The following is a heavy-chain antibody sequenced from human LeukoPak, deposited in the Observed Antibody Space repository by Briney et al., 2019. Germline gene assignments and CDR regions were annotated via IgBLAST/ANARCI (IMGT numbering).Heavy chain of an antibody. V-gene: IGHV3-23*01. CDR1: GFTFSSYA. Sequence: GGSLRLSCAASGFTFSSYAMSWVRQTPGEGLEWVSGISGSGGSTYYSDSVKGRFTISRDNSQNTLYLEMNSLRAEDAAVYYCAKMDYDFWSGSFDKWGQGTLVTVSS. CDR3: AKMDYDFWSGSFDK. CDR2: ISGSGGST. D-gene: IGHD3-3*01. J-gene: IGHJ4*02.